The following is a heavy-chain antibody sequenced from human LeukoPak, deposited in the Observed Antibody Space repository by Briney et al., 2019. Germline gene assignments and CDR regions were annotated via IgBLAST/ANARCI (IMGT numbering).Heavy chain of an antibody. D-gene: IGHD1-26*01. J-gene: IGHJ4*02. CDR2: ISGSGGST. CDR1: GFTLSSYA. Sequence: GGSLRLSCAASGFTLSSYAMSWVRQAPGKGLEWVSAISGSGGSTYYADSVKGRFTISRDNSKNTLYLQMNSLRAEDTAVYYCAKDLRGGGLLDFDYWGQGTLVTVSS. CDR3: AKDLRGGGLLDFDY. V-gene: IGHV3-23*01.